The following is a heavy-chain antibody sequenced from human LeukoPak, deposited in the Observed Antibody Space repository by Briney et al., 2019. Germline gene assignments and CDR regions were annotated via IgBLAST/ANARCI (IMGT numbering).Heavy chain of an antibody. D-gene: IGHD6-19*01. J-gene: IGHJ3*02. CDR3: ARDFSGWQDAFDI. V-gene: IGHV3-11*01. CDR1: GFTFSDYY. Sequence: PGGSLRLSCAASGFTFSDYYMTWIRQAPGKGLEWVSYISSSGNSMHYADSVKGRFTISRDNAKKSLYLQMNSLRAEDTAVYYCARDFSGWQDAFDIWGQGTMVTVSS. CDR2: ISSSGNSM.